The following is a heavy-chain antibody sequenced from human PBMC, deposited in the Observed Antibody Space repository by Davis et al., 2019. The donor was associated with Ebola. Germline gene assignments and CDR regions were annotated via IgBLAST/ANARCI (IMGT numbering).Heavy chain of an antibody. CDR3: ARPVRESGIRLLGY. CDR1: GFTLSNYW. J-gene: IGHJ4*02. Sequence: GESLKISCAASGFTLSNYWMTWVRQAPGKGLEWVANIKQDGSEKYYLDSVEGRFTISRDNGKNSVFLQMNILRAEDTAVYYCARPVRESGIRLLGYWGQGTLVTVSS. CDR2: IKQDGSEK. V-gene: IGHV3-7*03. D-gene: IGHD2/OR15-2a*01.